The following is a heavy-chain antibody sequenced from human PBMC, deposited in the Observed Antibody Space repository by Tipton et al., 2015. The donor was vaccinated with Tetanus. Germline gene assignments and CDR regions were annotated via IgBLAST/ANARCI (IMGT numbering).Heavy chain of an antibody. Sequence: QLVQSGAEMKKPGASVKVSCKASGYTFTDYYIYWVRQAPGQGLEWMGWIDPNSGGTVYAQKLQGRVTMTRDTSISTGYMELRSLRSDDTAVYYCARDRGDYISYGMDVWGPGTTVTVS. D-gene: IGHD3-22*01. CDR2: IDPNSGGT. J-gene: IGHJ6*02. CDR1: GYTFTDYY. V-gene: IGHV1-2*02. CDR3: ARDRGDYISYGMDV.